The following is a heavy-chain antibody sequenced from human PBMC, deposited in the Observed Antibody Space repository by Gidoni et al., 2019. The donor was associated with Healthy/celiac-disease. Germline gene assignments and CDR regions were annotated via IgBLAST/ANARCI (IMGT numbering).Heavy chain of an antibody. J-gene: IGHJ6*02. V-gene: IGHV3-11*05. Sequence: QVQLVESGGGLVKPGGSLRLSCAASGFTFSDYYMSWIRQAPGKGLEWVSYISSSSSYTNYADSVKGRFTISRDNAKNSLYLQMNSLRAEDTAVYYCARGTLGYCSSTSCYGGHPAYYYYGMDVWGQGTTVTVSS. CDR3: ARGTLGYCSSTSCYGGHPAYYYYGMDV. CDR2: ISSSSSYT. D-gene: IGHD2-2*01. CDR1: GFTFSDYY.